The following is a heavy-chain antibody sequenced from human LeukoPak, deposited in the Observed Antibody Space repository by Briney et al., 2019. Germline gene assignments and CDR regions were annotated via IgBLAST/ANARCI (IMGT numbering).Heavy chain of an antibody. CDR2: IKSKTDGGTT. Sequence: GGSLRLSCAASGFTFSSYAMHWVRQAPGKGLEWVGRIKSKTDGGTTDYAAPVKGRFTISRDDSKNTLYLQMNSLKTEDTAVYYCTTLSIVVVPAAMTYYGMDVWGKGTTVTVSS. D-gene: IGHD2-2*01. V-gene: IGHV3-15*01. CDR1: GFTFSSYA. CDR3: TTLSIVVVPAAMTYYGMDV. J-gene: IGHJ6*04.